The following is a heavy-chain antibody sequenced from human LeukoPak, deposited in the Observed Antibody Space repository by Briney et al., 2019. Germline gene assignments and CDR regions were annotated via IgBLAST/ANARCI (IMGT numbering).Heavy chain of an antibody. CDR3: VKELMPVATIGSYYFDY. Sequence: PGRSLRLSCEASGFTFSSYGMQWVRQAPGMGPEWVSVISHDGTVTHYADSVKGRFTISRDNSKNTLYLQMNSLRAEDTAVYYCVKELMPVATIGSYYFDYWGQGTLVTVSS. CDR1: GFTFSSYG. V-gene: IGHV3-33*05. CDR2: ISHDGTVT. J-gene: IGHJ4*02. D-gene: IGHD5-12*01.